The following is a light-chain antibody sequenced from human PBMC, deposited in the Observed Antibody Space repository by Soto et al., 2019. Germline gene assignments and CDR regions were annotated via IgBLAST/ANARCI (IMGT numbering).Light chain of an antibody. CDR1: QSILYSSNNKNY. J-gene: IGKJ3*01. Sequence: DIVMTQSPDSLAVSLGERATINCKSSQSILYSSNNKNYLAWYQQRPGQPPKLLIYWASTRESGVPDRFSGSGSGTDFTLTISSLQVEDVAVYYCQQYYSTPDTFGPGTKVDIK. V-gene: IGKV4-1*01. CDR3: QQYYSTPDT. CDR2: WAS.